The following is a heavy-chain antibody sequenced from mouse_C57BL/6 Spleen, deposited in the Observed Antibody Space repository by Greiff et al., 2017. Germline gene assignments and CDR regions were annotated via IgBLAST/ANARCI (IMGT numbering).Heavy chain of an antibody. CDR1: GFTFSSYT. CDR2: ISGGGGNT. V-gene: IGHV5-9*01. CDR3: ARVFYCGSSRLDYFHY. D-gene: IGHD1-1*01. J-gene: IGHJ2*01. Sequence: EVHLVESGGGLVKPGGSLKLSCAASGFTFSSYTMSWVRQTPEKRLEWVATISGGGGNTYYPDSVKGRFTISRDNAKNTLYLQMSSLRSEDTALYYCARVFYCGSSRLDYFHYWGQGTTLTVSS.